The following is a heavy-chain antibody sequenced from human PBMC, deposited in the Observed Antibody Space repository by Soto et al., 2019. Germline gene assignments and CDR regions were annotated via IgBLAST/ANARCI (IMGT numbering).Heavy chain of an antibody. CDR3: GRVVYCSSTSCYIGGAHSKLRFDP. J-gene: IGHJ5*02. Sequence: SDPLSLTCTVSGGSISSYYWNWIRQPPGKGLEWIGCIYDSGSTNYNPSLKSRVTISVDTSKNQFSLKLSSVTAADTAGYYCGRVVYCSSTSCYIGGAHSKLRFDPWGRGTLVTVSS. D-gene: IGHD2-2*02. V-gene: IGHV4-59*07. CDR1: GGSISSYY. CDR2: IYDSGST.